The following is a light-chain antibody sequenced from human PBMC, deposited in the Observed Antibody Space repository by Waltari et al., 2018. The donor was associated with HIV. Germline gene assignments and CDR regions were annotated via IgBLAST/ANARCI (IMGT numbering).Light chain of an antibody. Sequence: DIQMTQSPSTLSAFVRDRVNIACRASESITGWLAWYQQKPGKAPKLLIYKTSSLESGVPLRFSGSASGTEFTLTISSLQPDDFATYYCQQYKSYSPWTFGQGTKVEIK. CDR2: KTS. V-gene: IGKV1-5*03. CDR3: QQYKSYSPWT. CDR1: ESITGW. J-gene: IGKJ1*01.